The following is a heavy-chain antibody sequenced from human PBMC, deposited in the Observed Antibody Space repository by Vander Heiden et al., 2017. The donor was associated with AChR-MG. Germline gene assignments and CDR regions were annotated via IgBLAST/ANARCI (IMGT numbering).Heavy chain of an antibody. CDR1: GPDFIHYW. CDR2: FSPGDSVI. J-gene: IGHJ3*01. D-gene: IGHD3-16*02. Sequence: EVQLVRSGGEAKKPGESLSIFCKASGPDFIHYWIGWARQTPGKGLEWTGNFSPGDSVIRDSQAFRGAATISADTSSTTAYPRWSSLKASDTAMYYCARSREMTFGGVLVGGFQVWGQVTMVTVSS. CDR3: ARSREMTFGGVLVGGFQV. V-gene: IGHV5-51*06.